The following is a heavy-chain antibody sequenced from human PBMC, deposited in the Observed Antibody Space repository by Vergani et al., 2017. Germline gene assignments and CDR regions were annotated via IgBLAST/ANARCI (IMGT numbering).Heavy chain of an antibody. CDR2: IIPILGIA. D-gene: IGHD3-3*01. V-gene: IGHV1-69*04. J-gene: IGHJ5*02. CDR1: GGTFSSYA. Sequence: QVQLVQSGAEVKKPGSSVKVSCKASGGTFSSYAISWVRQAPGQGLEWMGRIIPILGIANYAQKFQGRVTITADKSTSTAYMELSSLRSEDTAVYYGASLCYDFWSGYLNWFDPWGQGTLVTVSS. CDR3: ASLCYDFWSGYLNWFDP.